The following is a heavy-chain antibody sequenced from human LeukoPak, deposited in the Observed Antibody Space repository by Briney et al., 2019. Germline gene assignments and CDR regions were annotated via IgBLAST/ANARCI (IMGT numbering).Heavy chain of an antibody. J-gene: IGHJ4*02. CDR1: GDSVSSNSAA. D-gene: IGHD6-13*01. CDR3: ARWNSSWKYFDD. V-gene: IGHV6-1*01. CDR2: KYYRTKWYN. Sequence: SQTLSLTCALSGDSVSSNSAACDWIRQSPTRGLEWRGSKYYRTKWYNDYAVSVKSRITNNPDTAKSQCSLQLNSATPEDTALYYCARWNSSWKYFDDWGQGILVTVSS.